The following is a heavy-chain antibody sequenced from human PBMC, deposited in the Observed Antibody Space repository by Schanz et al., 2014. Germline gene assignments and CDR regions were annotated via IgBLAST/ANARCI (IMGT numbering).Heavy chain of an antibody. D-gene: IGHD6-13*01. CDR3: ARADYSGSWNGFDI. CDR2: ISFDGNNK. Sequence: QVQLVESGGGVVQPGRSLRLSCVASGFTFSSYAMHWVRQAPGKGLEWVAVISFDGNNKHYADSVKGRFTISRDSSKNTLFLQMNSLRGDATAVYYCARADYSGSWNGFDIWGQGTMVTVSS. V-gene: IGHV3-30*04. CDR1: GFTFSSYA. J-gene: IGHJ3*02.